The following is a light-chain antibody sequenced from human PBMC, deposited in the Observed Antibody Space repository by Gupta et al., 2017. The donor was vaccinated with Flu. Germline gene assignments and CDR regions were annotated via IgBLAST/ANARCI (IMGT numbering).Light chain of an antibody. Sequence: DIVLTQSPGTLSLSPGERATLSCRASQSVSSSYLAWYQQKPGQAPRLLIYGASSRATGIPDRFSGSGSGTDFTLTISRLEPEDFAVYYCQQYGSAPPITFGLGTRLEIK. CDR2: GAS. V-gene: IGKV3-20*01. CDR3: QQYGSAPPIT. J-gene: IGKJ5*01. CDR1: QSVSSSY.